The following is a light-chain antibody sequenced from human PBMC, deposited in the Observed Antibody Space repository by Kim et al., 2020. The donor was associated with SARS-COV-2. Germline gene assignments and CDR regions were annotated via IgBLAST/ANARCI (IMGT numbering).Light chain of an antibody. CDR1: NVGSKN. CDR2: RAG. J-gene: IGLJ2*01. CDR3: QVWDSSTVV. V-gene: IGLV3-9*01. Sequence: SVALGQTARLTWGGNNVGSKNVHWSQQKPGQAPVLVIYRAGNRPSGIPERFSGSNSGNSATLTISRAQAGDEADYYCQVWDSSTVVFGGGTQLTVL.